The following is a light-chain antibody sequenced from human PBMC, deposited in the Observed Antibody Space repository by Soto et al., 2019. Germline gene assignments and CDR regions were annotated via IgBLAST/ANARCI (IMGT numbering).Light chain of an antibody. CDR3: QQSYRSPRT. CDR2: AAS. CDR1: QSISSS. J-gene: IGKJ1*01. Sequence: DIQMTQSPSSLSASVGGRVTITCRASQSISSSLNWYQQRPGKAPKLLIYAASTLLSGVPSRFSGTGSGTDFTLTISSLQPEDFAIYYCQQSYRSPRTFGQGTKVEIK. V-gene: IGKV1-39*01.